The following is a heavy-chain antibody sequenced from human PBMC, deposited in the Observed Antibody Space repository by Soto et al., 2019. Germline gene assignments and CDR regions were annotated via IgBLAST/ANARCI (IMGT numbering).Heavy chain of an antibody. D-gene: IGHD5-12*01. CDR1: GYTLTELS. J-gene: IGHJ4*02. CDR2: FDPEDGET. Sequence: AASVKVSCKVSGYTLTELSMYWVRQAPGKGLEWMGGFDPEDGETIYAQKFQGRVTMTEDTSTDTAYMELSSLRSEDTAVYYCATDRHGGYAYFDYWGQGTLVTVSS. V-gene: IGHV1-24*01. CDR3: ATDRHGGYAYFDY.